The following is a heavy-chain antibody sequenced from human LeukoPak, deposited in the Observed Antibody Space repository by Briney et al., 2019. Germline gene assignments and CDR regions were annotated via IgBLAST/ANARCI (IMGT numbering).Heavy chain of an antibody. CDR2: IIPIFGTS. Sequence: ASVKVSCKASGGTFSSYAMSWVRQAPGQGLEWVGGIIPIFGTSNYAQKLQGRVTITADESTSTAYMELSSLRSEDTAVYYCARDVYGITGTNDAFDIWGQGTMVTVSS. V-gene: IGHV1-69*01. J-gene: IGHJ3*02. D-gene: IGHD1/OR15-1a*01. CDR1: GGTFSSYA. CDR3: ARDVYGITGTNDAFDI.